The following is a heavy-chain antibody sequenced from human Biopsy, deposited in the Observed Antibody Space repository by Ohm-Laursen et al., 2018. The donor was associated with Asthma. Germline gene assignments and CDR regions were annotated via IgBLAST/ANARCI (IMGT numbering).Heavy chain of an antibody. V-gene: IGHV1-18*01. Sequence: ASVKVSCKTSSYTFNSAGITWVRQAPGQGLEWMGWISVYSGNTKVAQKLQDRVTMITDTSTSTAYMELRSLRSDDTAVYFCARAVDYSHYYGIDVWGQGTTVTVS. CDR1: SYTFNSAG. CDR2: ISVYSGNT. CDR3: ARAVDYSHYYGIDV. D-gene: IGHD3-10*01. J-gene: IGHJ6*02.